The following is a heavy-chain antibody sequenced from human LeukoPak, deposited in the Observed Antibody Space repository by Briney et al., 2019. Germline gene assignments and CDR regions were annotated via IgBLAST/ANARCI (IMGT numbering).Heavy chain of an antibody. CDR3: ARYSYDFWSGYLDY. V-gene: IGHV4-39*07. CDR1: GGSISSSSYY. Sequence: SETLSLTCTVSGGSISSSSYYWGWIRQPPGKGLEWIGSIYYSGSTYYNPSLKNRVTISVDTSKNQFSLKLSSVTAADTAVYYCARYSYDFWSGYLDYWGQGTLVTVSS. CDR2: IYYSGST. J-gene: IGHJ4*02. D-gene: IGHD3-3*01.